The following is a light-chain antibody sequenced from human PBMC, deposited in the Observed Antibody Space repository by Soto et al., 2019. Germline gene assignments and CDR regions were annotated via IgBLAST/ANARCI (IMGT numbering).Light chain of an antibody. Sequence: QSALTQPASVSGSPGQSITISCTGTSSDVGGYNYVSWYQQHPGKAPKLIIYEVNNRPSGVSNRFSGSKSGNTASLTISGLQAEDEADYYCSSYTSDITQVFGGGTKLTVL. V-gene: IGLV2-14*01. CDR3: SSYTSDITQV. J-gene: IGLJ3*02. CDR1: SSDVGGYNY. CDR2: EVN.